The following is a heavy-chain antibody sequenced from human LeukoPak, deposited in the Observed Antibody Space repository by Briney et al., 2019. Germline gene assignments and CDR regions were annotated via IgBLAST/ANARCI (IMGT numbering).Heavy chain of an antibody. Sequence: ASVRVSCKVSGSTLSKISIDWGRQAPGKGPEWMGSVGHEDGTTIHAQKFQGRFNMTVDTATDTAYMEMSSLMSEDTATYYCATGAIVFDYWGQGTLVTVSS. V-gene: IGHV1-24*01. CDR3: ATGAIVFDY. CDR2: VGHEDGTT. D-gene: IGHD3-22*01. CDR1: GSTLSKIS. J-gene: IGHJ4*02.